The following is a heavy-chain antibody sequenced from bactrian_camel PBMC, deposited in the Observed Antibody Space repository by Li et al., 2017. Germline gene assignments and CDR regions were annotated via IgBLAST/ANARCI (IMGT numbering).Heavy chain of an antibody. J-gene: IGHJ4*01. CDR1: GFTFSTYD. CDR2: IKTDSIST. V-gene: IGHV3S40*01. D-gene: IGHD5*01. Sequence: DVQLVESGGGLVQPGGSLRLSCAASGFTFSTYDMTWVRQAPGKGLEWVSGIKTDSISTYYAESVKGRFTISRDNAKNTMYLQMNNLKPEDAAMYYCAAGLWGYKFWGQGTQVTVS. CDR3: AAGLWGYKF.